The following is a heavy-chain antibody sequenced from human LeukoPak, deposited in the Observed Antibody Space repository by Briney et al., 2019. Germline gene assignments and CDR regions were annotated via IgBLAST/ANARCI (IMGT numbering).Heavy chain of an antibody. J-gene: IGHJ5*02. Sequence: GGSLRLSCAASGFTVSSNYMSWVRQAPGKGLEWVSVIYSGGTTYYADSVKGRFTISRDNSKNTLYLQMNSLRAEDTAVYYCAKAPLRDIVVVPAAIPNWFDPWGQGTLVTVSS. V-gene: IGHV3-53*01. CDR1: GFTVSSNY. CDR3: AKAPLRDIVVVPAAIPNWFDP. CDR2: IYSGGTT. D-gene: IGHD2-2*02.